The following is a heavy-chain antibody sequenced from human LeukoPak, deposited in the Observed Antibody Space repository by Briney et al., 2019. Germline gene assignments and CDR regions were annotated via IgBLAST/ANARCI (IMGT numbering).Heavy chain of an antibody. CDR1: GGSISSYY. J-gene: IGHJ5*02. V-gene: IGHV4-4*07. CDR3: VRTYYDFWSGYDNWFDP. D-gene: IGHD3-3*01. Sequence: PSETLSLTCTVSGGSISSYYWSWTRQPAGKGLEWIGRIYTSGSTNYNPSLKSRVTMSVDTSKNQFSLKLSSVTAADTAVYYCVRTYYDFWSGYDNWFDPWGQGTLVTVSS. CDR2: IYTSGST.